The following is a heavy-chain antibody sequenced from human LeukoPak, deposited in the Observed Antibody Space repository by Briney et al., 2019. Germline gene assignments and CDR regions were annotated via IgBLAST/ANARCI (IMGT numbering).Heavy chain of an antibody. CDR3: ARDSITMVRGVIGY. J-gene: IGHJ4*02. D-gene: IGHD3-10*01. Sequence: ASVKVSCKASGYSFTANSMHWVRQAPGQGLEWMGWINPNSGGTNYAQKFQSRVTMTRNTSISTAYMELSSLRSEDTAVYYCARDSITMVRGVIGYWGQGTLVTVSS. CDR2: INPNSGGT. CDR1: GYSFTANS. V-gene: IGHV1-2*02.